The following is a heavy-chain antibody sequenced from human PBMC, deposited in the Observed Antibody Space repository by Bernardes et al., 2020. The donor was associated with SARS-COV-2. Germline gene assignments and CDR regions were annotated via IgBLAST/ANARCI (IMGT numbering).Heavy chain of an antibody. CDR3: ARAGRVDY. CDR1: GFTFSSHW. J-gene: IGHJ4*02. Sequence: GGSLRLSCAASGFTFSSHWMTWVRQAPGKGLEWVANIRQDGNDKNYVDSVRGRFTISRDNAKNSLYLQMNNLRADDTAVYYCARAGRVDYWGQGTLVTVSS. CDR2: IRQDGNDK. V-gene: IGHV3-7*03.